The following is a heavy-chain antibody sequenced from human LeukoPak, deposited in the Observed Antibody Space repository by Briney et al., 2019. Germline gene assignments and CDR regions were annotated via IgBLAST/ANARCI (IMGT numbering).Heavy chain of an antibody. J-gene: IGHJ4*02. CDR1: GFTFSSYA. CDR3: AKESGNIVGATTFDY. V-gene: IGHV3-23*01. D-gene: IGHD1-26*01. Sequence: GGSLRLSCAASGFTFSSYAMSWVRQAPGKGLEWVSAINGSGGSTYYADSVKGRFTISRDNSKNTLYLQMNSLRAEDTAVYYCAKESGNIVGATTFDYWGQGTLVTVSS. CDR2: INGSGGST.